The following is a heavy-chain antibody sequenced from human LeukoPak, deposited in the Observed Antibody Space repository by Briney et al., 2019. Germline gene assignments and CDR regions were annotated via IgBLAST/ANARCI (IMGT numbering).Heavy chain of an antibody. CDR2: IYTSGST. D-gene: IGHD3-3*01. CDR1: GGSISSYY. CDR3: ARVGRYDFWYYFDY. J-gene: IGHJ4*02. V-gene: IGHV4-4*07. Sequence: KPSETLSLTCTVSGGSISSYYWSWIRQPAGKGLEWIGRIYTSGSTNYNPSLKSRVTMSVDTSKNQFSLKLSSVTAADTAVYYCARVGRYDFWYYFDYWGQGTLVTVSS.